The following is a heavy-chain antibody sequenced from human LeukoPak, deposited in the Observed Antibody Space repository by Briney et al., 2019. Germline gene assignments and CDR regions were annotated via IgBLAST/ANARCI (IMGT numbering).Heavy chain of an antibody. CDR2: NYPGDSVT. CDR3: ARHSLKYYYGSGGDYQYYYYYMDV. D-gene: IGHD3-10*01. CDR1: GYSFTSYW. J-gene: IGHJ6*03. Sequence: GESLKISCQGSGYSFTSYWIGWGRQIPGKGLEWMVINYPGDSVTRYSPSFQGQVNISADKSISTAYLQWSSLKASDTAMYYCARHSLKYYYGSGGDYQYYYYYMDVWGTGTTVTVSS. V-gene: IGHV5-51*01.